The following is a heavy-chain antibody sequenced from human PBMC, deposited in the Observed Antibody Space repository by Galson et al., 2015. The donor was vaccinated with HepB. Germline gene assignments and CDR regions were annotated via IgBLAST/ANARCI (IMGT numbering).Heavy chain of an antibody. D-gene: IGHD3-9*01. V-gene: IGHV3-33*06. CDR1: GFTFSSYG. Sequence: SLRLSCAASGFTFSSYGMHWVRQAPGKGLEWVAVIWYDGSNKYYADSVKGRFTISRDNSKNTLYLQMNSLRAEDTAVYYCAKGDLGDILTGDNSRYYYYGMDVWGQGTTVTVSS. J-gene: IGHJ6*02. CDR2: IWYDGSNK. CDR3: AKGDLGDILTGDNSRYYYYGMDV.